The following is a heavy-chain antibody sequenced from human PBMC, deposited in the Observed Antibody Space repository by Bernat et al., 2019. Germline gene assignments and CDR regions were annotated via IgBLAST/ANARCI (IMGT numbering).Heavy chain of an antibody. Sequence: LVESGGGVVQPGRSLRLSCAASGFTFSSYGMHWVRQAPGKGLEWVAVIWYDGSNKYYADSVKGRFTISRDNSKNTLYLQMNSLRAEDTAVYYCAREYYYDSSGYSPQGAFDIWGQGTMVTVSS. D-gene: IGHD3-22*01. V-gene: IGHV3-33*01. CDR2: IWYDGSNK. J-gene: IGHJ3*02. CDR3: AREYYYDSSGYSPQGAFDI. CDR1: GFTFSSYG.